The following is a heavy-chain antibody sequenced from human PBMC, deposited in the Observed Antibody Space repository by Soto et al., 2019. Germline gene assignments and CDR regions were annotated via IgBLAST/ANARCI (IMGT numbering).Heavy chain of an antibody. D-gene: IGHD3-3*01. J-gene: IGHJ6*02. CDR2: INPSGGST. CDR1: GYSFTSYY. V-gene: IGHV1-46*01. Sequence: ASVKVSCKASGYSFTSYYMHWVRQAPGQGLEWMGIINPSGGSTSYAQKFQGRVTMTRDTSTSTVYMELSSLRSEDTAVYYCAVPSTAGVVIMGPRDYGMDVWGQGTTVTVSS. CDR3: AVPSTAGVVIMGPRDYGMDV.